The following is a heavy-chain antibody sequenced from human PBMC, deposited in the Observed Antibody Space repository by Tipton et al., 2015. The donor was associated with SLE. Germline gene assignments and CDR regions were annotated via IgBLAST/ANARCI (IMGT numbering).Heavy chain of an antibody. CDR1: GGSISSYY. J-gene: IGHJ4*02. CDR2: IYYSGST. CDR3: ASADSSYFDY. Sequence: LRLSCTVSGGSISSYYWSWIRQPPGKGLEWIGYIYYSGSTNYNPSLKSRVTISVDTSKNQFSLKLSSVTAADTAVYYCASADSSYFDYWGQGTLVTVSS. D-gene: IGHD2-21*01. V-gene: IGHV4-59*08.